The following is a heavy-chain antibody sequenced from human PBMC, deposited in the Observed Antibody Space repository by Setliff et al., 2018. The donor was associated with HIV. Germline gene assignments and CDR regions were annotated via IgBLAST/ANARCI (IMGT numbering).Heavy chain of an antibody. V-gene: IGHV1-69*13. D-gene: IGHD3-10*01. CDR1: GGTFSSFG. CDR2: IIPIFGTA. J-gene: IGHJ3*02. CDR3: ARGRESLWFGELPSRDAFDI. Sequence: SVKVSCKASGGTFSSFGIIWVRQAPGQGLEWMGGIIPIFGTANYAQKFQGRIMITADESTSTAYMELSSLRSEDTAIYYCARGRESLWFGELPSRDAFDIWGQGTMVTVSS.